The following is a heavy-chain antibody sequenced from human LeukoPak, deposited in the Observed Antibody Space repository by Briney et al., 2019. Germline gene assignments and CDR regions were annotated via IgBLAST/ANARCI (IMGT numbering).Heavy chain of an antibody. V-gene: IGHV3-23*01. Sequence: PGGSLRLSCAASGFTFDDFAMHWVRQAPGKGLERVSTISDSGGSTYYADSVKGRFTISRDNSKNTLYLQMDSLRADDAAIYYCAKSRSGSYIYDFDYWGQGTLVTVSS. CDR2: ISDSGGST. J-gene: IGHJ4*02. CDR3: AKSRSGSYIYDFDY. CDR1: GFTFDDFA. D-gene: IGHD1-26*01.